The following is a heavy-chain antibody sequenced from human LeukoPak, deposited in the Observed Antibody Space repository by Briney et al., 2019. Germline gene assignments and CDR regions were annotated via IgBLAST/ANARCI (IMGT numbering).Heavy chain of an antibody. CDR2: INPNSGGT. V-gene: IGHV1-2*02. D-gene: IGHD6-19*01. Sequence: ASVKVSCKASGYTFTGYYMHWVRQAPGQGLEWMGWINPNSGGTNYAQKFQGRVTMTRDTSISTVYMELSSLRSEDTAVYYCARDSGIAVALDYWGQGTLVTVSS. CDR3: ARDSGIAVALDY. CDR1: GYTFTGYY. J-gene: IGHJ4*02.